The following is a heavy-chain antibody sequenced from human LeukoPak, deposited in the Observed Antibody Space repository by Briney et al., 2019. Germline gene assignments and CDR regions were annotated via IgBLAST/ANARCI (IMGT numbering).Heavy chain of an antibody. V-gene: IGHV4-34*01. CDR3: ARGTGWVAYFSIDS. Sequence: PSETLSLTCAVYGGSFSAYHWTWIRQPPGKGLEWIGEINHSGSTNYNPSLKSRVTISVDTSKNHFSLKLSSVTAADTAVYYCARGTGWVAYFSIDSWGQGTLVTVSS. D-gene: IGHD2/OR15-2a*01. J-gene: IGHJ4*02. CDR1: GGSFSAYH. CDR2: INHSGST.